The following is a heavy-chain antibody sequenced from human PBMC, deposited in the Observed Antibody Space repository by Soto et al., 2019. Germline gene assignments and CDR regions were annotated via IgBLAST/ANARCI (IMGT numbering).Heavy chain of an antibody. V-gene: IGHV4-61*01. J-gene: IGHJ4*02. Sequence: QVQLQESGPGLVKPSETLSLTCTVSGGSVSSGNYYWSWIRQPPGKGLEWIGYIYNSGSTNYNPPLKSQVTISVDTSKDQFSLKLSSVTAADTAVYYCARGGWLQLPFGHWGQGTLVTVSS. CDR2: IYNSGST. CDR1: GGSVSSGNYY. CDR3: ARGGWLQLPFGH. D-gene: IGHD5-12*01.